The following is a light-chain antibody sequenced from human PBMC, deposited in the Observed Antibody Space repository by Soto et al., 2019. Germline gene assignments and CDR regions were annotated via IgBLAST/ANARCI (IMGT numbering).Light chain of an antibody. J-gene: IGKJ1*01. CDR1: QSVSSY. CDR3: QQRSNWPPKIT. V-gene: IGKV3-11*01. CDR2: DAS. Sequence: EIVMTQSPATLSVSPLERVTLSFMASQSVSSYLAWYQQKPGQAPRLLIYDASNRATGIPARFSGSGSGTDFTLTISSLEPEDFAVYYCQQRSNWPPKITFGQGTKVDIK.